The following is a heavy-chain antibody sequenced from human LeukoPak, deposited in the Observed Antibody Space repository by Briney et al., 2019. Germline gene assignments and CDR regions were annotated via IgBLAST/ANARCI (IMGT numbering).Heavy chain of an antibody. CDR3: AKDRSSSGNYYYYYGMDV. J-gene: IGHJ6*02. V-gene: IGHV3-23*01. Sequence: GGSLRLSCAASGFTFSSHAMSWVRQAPGKGLEWVSAISGSGGSTYYADSVKGRFTISRDNSKNTLYLQMNSLRAEDTAVYYCAKDRSSSGNYYYYYGMDVWGQGTTVTVSS. D-gene: IGHD3-22*01. CDR1: GFTFSSHA. CDR2: ISGSGGST.